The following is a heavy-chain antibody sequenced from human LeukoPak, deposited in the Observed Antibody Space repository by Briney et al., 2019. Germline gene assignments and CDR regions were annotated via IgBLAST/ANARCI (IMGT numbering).Heavy chain of an antibody. Sequence: ASVKVSCKASGYTFTGYYMHWVRQAPGQGFEWMGWINPKSGGTNYAEKFQGRVTMTRDTAISTAYMELSSLRSDDTAVYYCARDSSSSPNWFDPWGQGTLVTVSS. CDR3: ARDSSSSPNWFDP. V-gene: IGHV1-2*02. J-gene: IGHJ5*02. CDR2: INPKSGGT. D-gene: IGHD2-2*01. CDR1: GYTFTGYY.